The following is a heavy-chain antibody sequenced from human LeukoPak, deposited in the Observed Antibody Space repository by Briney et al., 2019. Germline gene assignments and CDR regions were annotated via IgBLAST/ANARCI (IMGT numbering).Heavy chain of an antibody. CDR3: ARAADDSGYDWDFDY. Sequence: ASVKVSCKASGYTFTSYYMHWVRQAPGQGLEWMGIINPSGGSTSYAQKFQGRVTMTRDMSTSTDYMELSSLRSEDTAVYYCARAADDSGYDWDFDYWGQGTLVTVSS. CDR2: INPSGGST. V-gene: IGHV1-46*01. J-gene: IGHJ4*02. D-gene: IGHD5-12*01. CDR1: GYTFTSYY.